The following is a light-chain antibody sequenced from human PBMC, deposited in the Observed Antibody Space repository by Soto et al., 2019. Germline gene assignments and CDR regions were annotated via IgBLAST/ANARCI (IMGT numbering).Light chain of an antibody. CDR3: QQRTCWPT. CDR2: DVY. J-gene: IGKJ4*01. CDR1: QSVTSS. V-gene: IGKV3-11*01. Sequence: EIVLTQSPATLSLAPGDRATLSCRASQSVTSSLAWFQQKPCQAPRLLICDVYRRDTAIPARFSGSGSGTDFTLTISRLEPEDFAVYYCQQRTCWPTFGGGTKVEIK.